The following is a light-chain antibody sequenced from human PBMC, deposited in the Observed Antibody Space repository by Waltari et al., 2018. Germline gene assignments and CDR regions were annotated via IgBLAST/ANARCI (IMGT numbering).Light chain of an antibody. CDR1: NIATKS. J-gene: IGLJ1*01. CDR3: QVWDANNDPGV. CDR2: YDS. Sequence: SYVLTQPPSVSVAPGKTARLTCGGNNIATKSVHWYHHKPGQAPLLVISYDSDRPSGIPERFSGSNSGNTATLTISRVEAADEADYYCQVWDANNDPGVFGTGTEVTVL. V-gene: IGLV3-21*04.